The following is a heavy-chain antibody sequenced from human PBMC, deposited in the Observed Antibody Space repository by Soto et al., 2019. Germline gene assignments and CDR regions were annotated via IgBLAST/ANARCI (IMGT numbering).Heavy chain of an antibody. CDR1: GFTFRSYG. J-gene: IGHJ6*02. CDR3: AKGDQYPLLFHRMDV. V-gene: IGHV3-30*18. CDR2: ISYDGSDK. Sequence: QVQLVESGGGVVQPGRSLRLSCAASGFTFRSYGMHWVRQAPGKGLEWAAIISYDGSDKSYADSVKGRFTISRDNSKNTLFLHMNSLRAEDTAVYYCAKGDQYPLLFHRMDVWGQGTTVTVSS. D-gene: IGHD2-2*01.